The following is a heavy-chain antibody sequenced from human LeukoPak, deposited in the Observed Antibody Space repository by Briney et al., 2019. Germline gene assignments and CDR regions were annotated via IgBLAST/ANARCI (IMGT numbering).Heavy chain of an antibody. CDR1: GYDFISYT. J-gene: IGHJ4*02. CDR3: ARDTLRGALGAYGPFDY. CDR2: SNPGNGHS. D-gene: IGHD3-16*01. V-gene: IGHV1-3*02. Sequence: GASVKVSCKASGYDFISYTIHWVRQAPGQRLEWLGWSNPGNGHSDYSQDFQGRVTITTDTSANTAYMELTSLRSEDMGVYFCARDTLRGALGAYGPFDYRGQGTLVAVSS.